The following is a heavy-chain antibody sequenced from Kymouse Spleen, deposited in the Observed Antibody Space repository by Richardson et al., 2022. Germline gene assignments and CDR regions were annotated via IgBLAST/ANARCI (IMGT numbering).Heavy chain of an antibody. Sequence: QVQLVESGGGVVQPGRSLRLSCAASGFTFSSYGMHWVRQAPGKGLEWVAVISYDGSNKYYADSVKGRFTISRDNSKNTLYLQMNSLRAEDTAVYYCAKGGAVAGSFDYWGQGTLVTVSS. CDR3: AKGGAVAGSFDY. J-gene: IGHJ4*02. V-gene: IGHV3-30*18. CDR2: ISYDGSNK. CDR1: GFTFSSYG. D-gene: IGHD6-19*01.